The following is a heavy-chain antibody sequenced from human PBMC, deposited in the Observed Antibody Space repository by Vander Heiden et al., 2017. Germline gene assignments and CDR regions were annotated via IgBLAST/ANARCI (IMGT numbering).Heavy chain of an antibody. J-gene: IGHJ2*01. CDR3: ARGSGADWYFDL. CDR2: IYYSGST. Sequence: QVQLQEPGPGLVKPSETLSLTCPVSGGSISGYYWSWIRQPPGKGLEWIGYIYYSGSTNYNPSLKSRVTISVDTSKNQFSLKLSSVTAADTAVYYCARGSGADWYFDLWGRGTLVTVSS. V-gene: IGHV4-59*01. CDR1: GGSISGYY. D-gene: IGHD1-26*01.